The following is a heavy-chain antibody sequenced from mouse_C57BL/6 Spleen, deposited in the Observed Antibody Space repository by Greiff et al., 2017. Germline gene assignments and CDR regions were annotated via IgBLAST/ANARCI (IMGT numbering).Heavy chain of an antibody. CDR1: GYTFTSYW. Sequence: VKLQQPGAELVMPGASVKLSCKASGYTFTSYWMHWVKQRPGQGLEWIGEIDPSDSYTNYNQKFKGKSTLTVDKSSSTAYMQLSSLTSEDSAVYYCARGGPMVTTPFAYWGQGTLVTVSA. V-gene: IGHV1-69*01. J-gene: IGHJ3*01. CDR2: IDPSDSYT. CDR3: ARGGPMVTTPFAY. D-gene: IGHD2-2*01.